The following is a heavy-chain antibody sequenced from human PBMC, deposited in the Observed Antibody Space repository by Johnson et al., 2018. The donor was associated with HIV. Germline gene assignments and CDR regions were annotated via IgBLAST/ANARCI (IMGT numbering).Heavy chain of an antibody. D-gene: IGHD6-19*01. CDR1: GFTFSSYA. J-gene: IGHJ3*02. CDR2: ISGRGGST. Sequence: VQLVESGGGVFQPGRSLRLSCAASGFTFSSYAMSWVRQAPGKGLEWVSAISGRGGSTYYADSVKGRVNISRDNAKNTLYLQMNSLRVEDTAVYYCARAIDQGYSSGWSSDVYDIWGQGTMVTVSS. CDR3: ARAIDQGYSSGWSSDVYDI. V-gene: IGHV3-23*04.